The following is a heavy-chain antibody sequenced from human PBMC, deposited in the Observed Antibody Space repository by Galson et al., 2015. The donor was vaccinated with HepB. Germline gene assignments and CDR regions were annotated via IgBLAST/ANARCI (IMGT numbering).Heavy chain of an antibody. CDR3: ARMRAYGFDFDY. V-gene: IGHV4-30-2*01. Sequence: TLSLTCSVSGGSISSGAYSWGWIRQPPGKAXEWIGYXYHSGNXXYNPSLRSRVTLSVDTSKNHFSLNLTSVTAADTAVYYCARMRAYGFDFDYWGQGSLVTVSS. J-gene: IGHJ4*02. CDR1: GGSISSGAYS. D-gene: IGHD3-10*01. CDR2: XYHSGNX.